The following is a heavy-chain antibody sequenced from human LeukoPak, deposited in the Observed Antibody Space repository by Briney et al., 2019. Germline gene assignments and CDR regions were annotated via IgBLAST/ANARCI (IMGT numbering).Heavy chain of an antibody. CDR3: ARRRGSGYYKRSPAEYFQH. CDR2: IYHSGST. Sequence: SETLSLTCTVSGYSISSGYYWGWIRQPPGKGLEWIGSIYHSGSTYYNPSLKSRVTISVDTSKNQFSLKLSSVTAADTAVYYCARRRGSGYYKRSPAEYFQHWGQGTLVTVSS. CDR1: GYSISSGYY. V-gene: IGHV4-38-2*02. J-gene: IGHJ1*01. D-gene: IGHD3-22*01.